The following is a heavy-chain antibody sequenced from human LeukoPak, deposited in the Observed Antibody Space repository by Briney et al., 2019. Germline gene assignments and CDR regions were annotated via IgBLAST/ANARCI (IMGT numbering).Heavy chain of an antibody. CDR3: ARDPWDYYGSGSYPDY. J-gene: IGHJ4*02. V-gene: IGHV3-7*01. Sequence: GGSLRPSCAASGFTFSSYWMSWVRQAPGKGLEWVANIKQDGSEKYYVDSVKGRFTISRDNAKNSLYLQMNSLRAEDTAVYYCARDPWDYYGSGSYPDYWGQGTLVTVSS. CDR1: GFTFSSYW. CDR2: IKQDGSEK. D-gene: IGHD3-10*01.